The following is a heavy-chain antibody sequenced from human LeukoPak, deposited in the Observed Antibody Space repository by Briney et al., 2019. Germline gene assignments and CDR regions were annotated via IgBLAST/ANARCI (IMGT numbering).Heavy chain of an antibody. Sequence: ASVKVSCKASGYTFTSYDMTWVRQATGQGLEWMGWMSPNSGNTGYAQKSQGRVTMTWNTSISTIYMELSSLRSEDTAVYYCARGETTIDLWGQGTLVTVSS. V-gene: IGHV1-8*01. CDR1: GYTFTSYD. J-gene: IGHJ4*02. CDR2: MSPNSGNT. D-gene: IGHD1-1*01. CDR3: ARGETTIDL.